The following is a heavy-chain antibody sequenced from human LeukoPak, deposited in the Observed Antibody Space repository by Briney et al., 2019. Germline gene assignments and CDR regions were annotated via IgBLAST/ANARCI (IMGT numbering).Heavy chain of an antibody. CDR3: ARPRKGGNDAFDI. V-gene: IGHV1-69*02. CDR1: RHTFKTYN. D-gene: IGHD3-16*01. Sequence: VKVFPKLCRHTFKTYNVRGVRHAPGQGLEWMGRIIPILDIANYARKFQGRVTITADKSTNTAYMDLTSLTSDDTAVYYGARPRKGGNDAFDIWGQGTKVTVST. J-gene: IGHJ3*02. CDR2: IIPILDIA.